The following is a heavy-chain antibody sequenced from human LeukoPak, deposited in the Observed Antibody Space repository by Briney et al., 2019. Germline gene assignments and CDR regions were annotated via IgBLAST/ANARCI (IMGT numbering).Heavy chain of an antibody. Sequence: GGSLRLSCAASGFTFSSYAMSWVRQAPGKGLEWVSAISGSGGSTYYADSVKGRFTISRDNSKNTLYLQMNSLRAEDTAVYYCAKDLARITMIVVVIRRDYYYYGMDVWGQGTTVTVS. CDR1: GFTFSSYA. V-gene: IGHV3-23*01. D-gene: IGHD3-22*01. J-gene: IGHJ6*02. CDR2: ISGSGGST. CDR3: AKDLARITMIVVVIRRDYYYYGMDV.